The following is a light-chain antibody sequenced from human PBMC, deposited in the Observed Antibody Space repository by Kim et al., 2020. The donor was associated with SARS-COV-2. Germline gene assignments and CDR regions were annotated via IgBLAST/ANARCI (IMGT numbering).Light chain of an antibody. CDR3: QQYDVHPET. CDR1: QNIHIW. Sequence: ASVGDRVTISCRASQNIHIWLAWFQQKPGKAPRVLMYKASTLESGVPSRFSGSGSGTEFTLTINSLQPDDSAAYYCQQYDVHPETFGQGTKVDIK. V-gene: IGKV1-5*03. J-gene: IGKJ1*01. CDR2: KAS.